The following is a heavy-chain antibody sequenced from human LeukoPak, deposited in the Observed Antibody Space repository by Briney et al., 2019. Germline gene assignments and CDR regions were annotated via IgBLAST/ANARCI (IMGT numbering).Heavy chain of an antibody. CDR3: SKDPNGDYVGAFDM. CDR1: GLTFSNYA. CDR2: ITGRGRGT. J-gene: IGHJ3*02. D-gene: IGHD4-17*01. Sequence: PGGSLTLSCTASGLTFSNYATTWVRQAPGKGLEWVSSITGRGRGTNYADSVKGRFSVSRDNSQNTVFLHMNSLRADDTALYYCSKDPNGDYVGAFDMWGPGTMVTVSS. V-gene: IGHV3-23*01.